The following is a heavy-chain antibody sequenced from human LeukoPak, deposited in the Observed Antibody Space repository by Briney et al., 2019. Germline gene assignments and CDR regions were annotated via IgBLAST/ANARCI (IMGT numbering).Heavy chain of an antibody. CDR3: ARGIVVVVAATRRERFDP. J-gene: IGHJ5*02. Sequence: PGRSLRLSCAASGFTFSSYAMHWVRQAPGKGLEWVAVISYDGSNKYYADSVKGRFTISRDNSKNTLYLQMNSLRAEDTAVYYCARGIVVVVAATRRERFDPWGQGTLVTVSS. CDR2: ISYDGSNK. D-gene: IGHD2-15*01. V-gene: IGHV3-30*01. CDR1: GFTFSSYA.